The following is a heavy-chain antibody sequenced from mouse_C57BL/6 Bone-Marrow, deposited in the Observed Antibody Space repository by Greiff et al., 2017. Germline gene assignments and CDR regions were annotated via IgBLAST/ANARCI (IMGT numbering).Heavy chain of an antibody. CDR2: IDPSDSYT. J-gene: IGHJ3*01. V-gene: IGHV1-50*01. CDR1: GYTFTSYW. Sequence: QVQLQQPGAELVKPGASVKLSCKASGYTFTSYWMQWVKQRPGQGLEWIGEIDPSDSYTNYNQKFKGKATLTVDTSSSTAYMQLSSLTSEDSAVYYCARGPWDGAYWGQGTLVTVSA. CDR3: ARGPWDGAY. D-gene: IGHD4-1*01.